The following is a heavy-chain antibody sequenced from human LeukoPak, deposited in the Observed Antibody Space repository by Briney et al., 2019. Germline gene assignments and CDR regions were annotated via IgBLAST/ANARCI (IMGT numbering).Heavy chain of an antibody. CDR2: ISGSGVST. CDR1: GFTFSHFA. CDR3: AKETVVSPLEYFDF. J-gene: IGHJ4*02. D-gene: IGHD4-23*01. Sequence: PGGSLRLSCAASGFTFSHFAMNWVRQSPGRGLEWVSAISGSGVSTYYADSVRGRFTISRDNTKNTVYLQMNSLKTEDTAIYYCAKETVVSPLEYFDFWGQGNLVSVSS. V-gene: IGHV3-23*01.